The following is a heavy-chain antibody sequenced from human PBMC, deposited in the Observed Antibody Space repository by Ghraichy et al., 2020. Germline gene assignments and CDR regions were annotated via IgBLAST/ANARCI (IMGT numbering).Heavy chain of an antibody. CDR2: IDGTSAYI. D-gene: IGHD2-2*01. CDR3: ARDKLGYCTTTSCPHDY. Sequence: LSLTCAASRFTFSSYSMNWVRQAPGKGLEWLSSIDGTSAYIYYADSVKGRFTISRDNAKNSLYLQMSNLRADDTAVYYCARDKLGYCTTTSCPHDYWGQGTLVTVSS. J-gene: IGHJ4*02. CDR1: RFTFSSYS. V-gene: IGHV3-21*01.